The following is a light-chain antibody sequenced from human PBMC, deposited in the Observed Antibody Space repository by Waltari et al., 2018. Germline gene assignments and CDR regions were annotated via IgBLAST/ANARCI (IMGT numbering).Light chain of an antibody. J-gene: IGLJ2*01. CDR1: SRYVGIYGV. CDR3: CAYTGSLLL. CDR2: DVS. V-gene: IGLV2-23*02. Sequence: QSALTQPASVSGSPGQSITISCTSRYVGIYGVVSWYQQLPGQAPKLIMSDVSKRPSGLSSRFSGSKSANTASLTISGLQPEDEADYFCCAYTGSLLLFGGGTRLTVL.